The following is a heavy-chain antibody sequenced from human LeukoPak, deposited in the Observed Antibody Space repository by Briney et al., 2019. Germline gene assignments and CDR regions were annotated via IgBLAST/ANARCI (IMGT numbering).Heavy chain of an antibody. CDR2: ISSSGSTI. Sequence: GGSLRLSCAASGFTFSSYEMNWVRQAPGKGLELVSYISSSGSTIYYADSVKGRFTISRDNAKNSLYLQMNSLRAEDTALYYCARGEKAYCSSTSCSADAFDIWGQGTMVTVSS. V-gene: IGHV3-48*03. D-gene: IGHD2-2*01. CDR1: GFTFSSYE. J-gene: IGHJ3*02. CDR3: ARGEKAYCSSTSCSADAFDI.